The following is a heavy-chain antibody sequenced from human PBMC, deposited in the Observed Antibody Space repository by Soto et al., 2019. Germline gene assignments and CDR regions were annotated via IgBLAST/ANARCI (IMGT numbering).Heavy chain of an antibody. CDR1: GFTFDDYA. J-gene: IGHJ6*03. V-gene: IGHV3-9*01. CDR3: AKDRAVAAYYYYYMDV. CDR2: ISWNSGSA. D-gene: IGHD6-19*01. Sequence: GGSLRLSCAASGFTFDDYAMHWVRQAPGKGLEWVSGISWNSGSATYADSVQGRFTISRDNAKNSLYLQMNNVRAEDTAFFYCAKDRAVAAYYYYYMDVWGKGTTVTVSS.